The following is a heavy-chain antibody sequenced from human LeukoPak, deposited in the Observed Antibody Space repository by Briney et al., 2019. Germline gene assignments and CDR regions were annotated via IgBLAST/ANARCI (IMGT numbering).Heavy chain of an antibody. CDR3: ARDDIAVAGTVDY. J-gene: IGHJ4*02. CDR1: GGTFSSYA. V-gene: IGHV1-69*05. CDR2: IIPIFGTA. Sequence: ASVKVSCKASGGTFSSYAISWVRQAPGQGLEWMGGIIPIFGTANYAQKFQGRVTMTTDTSTSTAYMELRSLRSDDTAVYYCARDDIAVAGTVDYWGQGTLVTVSS. D-gene: IGHD6-19*01.